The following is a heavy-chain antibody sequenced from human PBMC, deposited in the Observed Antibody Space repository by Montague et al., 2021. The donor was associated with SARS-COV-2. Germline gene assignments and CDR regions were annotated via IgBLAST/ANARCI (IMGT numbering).Heavy chain of an antibody. Sequence: SETLSLTCAVYDGSFSDYSWTWIRQPHGKGLEWIGEINQRGSTNYNPSLKSRVTISVDTSKNQFSLQMTSVTAVDTAVYYCARGRQLINMVVVVFTGGEYYFDFWGQGTLVAVSS. D-gene: IGHD3-22*01. J-gene: IGHJ4*02. V-gene: IGHV4-34*01. CDR3: ARGRQLINMVVVVFTGGEYYFDF. CDR2: INQRGST. CDR1: DGSFSDYS.